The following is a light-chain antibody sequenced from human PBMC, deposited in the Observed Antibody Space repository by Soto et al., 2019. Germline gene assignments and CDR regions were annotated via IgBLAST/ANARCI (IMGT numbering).Light chain of an antibody. CDR1: SSAVGVYNY. V-gene: IGLV2-14*03. Sequence: QSALTQPASVSGSPGQSITISCTGTSSAVGVYNYVSWYQHHPGKAPKLMIYDVSNRPSGVSNRFSGSKSGNTASLTISGLQAEDEADYYCSSYTSSSTLYVFGTGTKLTV. CDR3: SSYTSSSTLYV. CDR2: DVS. J-gene: IGLJ1*01.